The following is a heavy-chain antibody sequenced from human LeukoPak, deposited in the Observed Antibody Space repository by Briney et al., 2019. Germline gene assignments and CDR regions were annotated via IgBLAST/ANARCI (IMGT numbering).Heavy chain of an antibody. CDR1: GGSISSSSYY. Sequence: SETLSLTCIVSGGSISSSSYYWGWIRQPPGQGLEWIGIISYSGSTNYNPSLKSRVTISIDTSRSQFSLKLTSVTVADTAVYYCARDSRYSYGSGGMDVWGQGTTVTVSS. V-gene: IGHV4-39*07. D-gene: IGHD3-10*01. J-gene: IGHJ6*02. CDR3: ARDSRYSYGSGGMDV. CDR2: ISYSGST.